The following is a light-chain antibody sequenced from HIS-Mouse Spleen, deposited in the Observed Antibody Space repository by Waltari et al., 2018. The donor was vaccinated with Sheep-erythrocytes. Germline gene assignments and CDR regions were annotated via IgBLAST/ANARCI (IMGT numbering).Light chain of an antibody. J-gene: IGLJ1*01. V-gene: IGLV2-8*01. CDR1: SSDVGGYNY. CDR2: EVS. Sequence: QSALTQPPSASGSPGQSVTNSCTGTSSDVGGYNYVSWYQQHPGKAPKLMIYEVSQRPSGVPDRFSGSKSGNTASLTVSGLQAEDEADYYCSSYAGSNNYVFGTGTKVTVL. CDR3: SSYAGSNNYV.